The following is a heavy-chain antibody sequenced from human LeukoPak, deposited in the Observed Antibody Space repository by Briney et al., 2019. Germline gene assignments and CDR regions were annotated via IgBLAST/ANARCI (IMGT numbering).Heavy chain of an antibody. CDR2: IYTRGST. V-gene: IGHV4-4*07. D-gene: IGHD5-24*01. Sequence: PSETLSLTCTVYGGSISSYYWSWIRQPAGKGLEWIGRIYTRGSTNYSPSLKSRVTMAVDTSKNQFSLTLSSVTAADTAVYYCARDRGGYNTHWGQGTLVTVSS. CDR1: GGSISSYY. J-gene: IGHJ1*01. CDR3: ARDRGGYNTH.